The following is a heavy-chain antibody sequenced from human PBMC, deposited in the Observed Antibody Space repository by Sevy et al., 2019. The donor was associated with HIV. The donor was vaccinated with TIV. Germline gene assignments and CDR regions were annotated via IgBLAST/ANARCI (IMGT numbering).Heavy chain of an antibody. J-gene: IGHJ4*02. Sequence: GGSLRLSCAASGFTFSGYSMNWVRQAPGKGLEWASSIDSSSSTIYYADSVRGRFTISRDNAKNSLYLQMNSLRDEDTAVYYYASDLGDYYGSQIWGQGTLVTVSS. CDR3: ASDLGDYYGSQI. CDR2: IDSSSSTI. V-gene: IGHV3-48*02. D-gene: IGHD3-10*01. CDR1: GFTFSGYS.